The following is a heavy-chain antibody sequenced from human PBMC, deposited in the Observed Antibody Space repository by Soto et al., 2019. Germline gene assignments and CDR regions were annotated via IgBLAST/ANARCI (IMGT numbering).Heavy chain of an antibody. J-gene: IGHJ6*02. V-gene: IGHV1-69*06. CDR3: ARDRIQLRLGKYSFNAMDV. D-gene: IGHD3-16*01. CDR1: GGTFSDFA. CDR2: IVPRFGSP. Sequence: QVQVVQSGAEMRKPGSSLRVSCKASGGTFSDFAFSWVRQAPGQGLEWMGGIVPRFGSPNYAQKFGGRVTITADTSTSTVYMELSSLRFDDTAVYFCARDRIQLRLGKYSFNAMDVWGQGTTITVSS.